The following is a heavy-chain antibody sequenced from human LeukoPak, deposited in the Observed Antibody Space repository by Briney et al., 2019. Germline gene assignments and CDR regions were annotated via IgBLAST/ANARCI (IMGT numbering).Heavy chain of an antibody. V-gene: IGHV4-30-2*01. D-gene: IGHD1-26*01. J-gene: IGHJ5*02. Sequence: SETLSLTCTVSGGSISSSSYYWGWIRQPPGKGLEWIGYIYHSGSTYYNPSLKSRVTISVDRSKNQFSLKLSSVTAADTAVYYCARSVGALSNWFDPWGQGTLVTVSS. CDR3: ARSVGALSNWFDP. CDR2: IYHSGST. CDR1: GGSISSSSYY.